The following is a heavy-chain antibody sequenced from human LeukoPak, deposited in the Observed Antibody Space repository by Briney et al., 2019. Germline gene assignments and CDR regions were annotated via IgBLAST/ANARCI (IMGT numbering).Heavy chain of an antibody. CDR1: GYTFTGYY. D-gene: IGHD5-18*01. V-gene: IGHV1-69*05. Sequence: GASVKVSCKASGYTFTGYYMHWVRQAPGQGLEWMGGIIPIFGTANYAQKFQGRVTITTDESTSTAYMELSSLRSEDTAVYYCARGAFEYSYGDYYYYYMDVWGKGTRSPSP. CDR2: IIPIFGTA. J-gene: IGHJ6*03. CDR3: ARGAFEYSYGDYYYYYMDV.